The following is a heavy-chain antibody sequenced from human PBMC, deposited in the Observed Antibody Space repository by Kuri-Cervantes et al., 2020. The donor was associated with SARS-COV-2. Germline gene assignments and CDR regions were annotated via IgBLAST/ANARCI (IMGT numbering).Heavy chain of an antibody. V-gene: IGHV1-46*01. D-gene: IGHD2-15*01. CDR2: INPSGGST. CDR1: GYTFTSYY. Sequence: ASVKVSCKASGYTFTSYYMHWVRQAPGQGLEWMGIINPSGGSTSYAQKFQGRVTMTEDTSTDTAYMEPSSLRSEDTAVYYCATDLYGKRFGGSRGWFDPWGQGTLVTVSS. CDR3: ATDLYGKRFGGSRGWFDP. J-gene: IGHJ5*02.